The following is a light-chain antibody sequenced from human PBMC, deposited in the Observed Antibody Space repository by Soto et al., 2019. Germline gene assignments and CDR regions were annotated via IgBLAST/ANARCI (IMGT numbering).Light chain of an antibody. CDR1: QSVSSSH. CDR2: GAS. J-gene: IGKJ1*01. V-gene: IGKV3-20*01. Sequence: EIVLTQSPGTLSLSPGERATLSCSASQSVSSSHLAWYQQKPGQAPRLLIYGASSRATGIPDRFSGSGSGTDFTLTISRLEPEDFAVYYCQQYGSSPQTFGQGTKVDIK. CDR3: QQYGSSPQT.